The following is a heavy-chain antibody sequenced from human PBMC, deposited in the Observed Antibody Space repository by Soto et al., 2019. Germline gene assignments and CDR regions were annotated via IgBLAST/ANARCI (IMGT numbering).Heavy chain of an antibody. Sequence: GESLKISCKGSGYSFTSYWISWVRQMPGKGLEWMGRIDPSDSYTNYSPSFQGHVTISADKSISTAYLQWSSLKASDTAMYYCARHVSSMGSGYNWFDPWGQGTLVTVSS. CDR1: GYSFTSYW. CDR2: IDPSDSYT. D-gene: IGHD3-22*01. V-gene: IGHV5-10-1*01. J-gene: IGHJ5*02. CDR3: ARHVSSMGSGYNWFDP.